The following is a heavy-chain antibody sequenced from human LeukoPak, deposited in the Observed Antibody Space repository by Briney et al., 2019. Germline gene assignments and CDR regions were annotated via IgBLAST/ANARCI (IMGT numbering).Heavy chain of an antibody. D-gene: IGHD5-18*01. CDR1: GDTLSTYY. CDR2: ISLGNT. V-gene: IGHV4-59*12. CDR3: ARDKRHSYGKYFDP. J-gene: IGHJ4*02. Sequence: SETLSVTCSLSGDTLSTYYWNWIRQTPGRGLEWIGHISLGNTEYNPSLKGRVTISVDTSKNEFYLRLTSVTAADTALYFCARDKRHSYGKYFDPWSQGTLVSVSS.